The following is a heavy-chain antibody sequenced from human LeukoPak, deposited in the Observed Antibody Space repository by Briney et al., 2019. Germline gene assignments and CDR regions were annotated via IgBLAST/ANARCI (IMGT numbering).Heavy chain of an antibody. Sequence: QLGGSLRLSCAASGFTFSGSAMHWVRQASGKGLEWVGRIRSKANSYATAYAASVKGRFTISRDDSKNTAYLQMNSLKTEDTDVYYCTRHSMDYYDSSGYNWGQGTLVTVSS. CDR3: TRHSMDYYDSSGYN. V-gene: IGHV3-73*01. J-gene: IGHJ4*02. CDR2: IRSKANSYAT. D-gene: IGHD3-22*01. CDR1: GFTFSGSA.